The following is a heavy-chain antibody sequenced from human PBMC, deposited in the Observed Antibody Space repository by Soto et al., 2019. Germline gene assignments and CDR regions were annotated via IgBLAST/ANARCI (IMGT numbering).Heavy chain of an antibody. J-gene: IGHJ6*02. CDR3: ARGEIVRGFGVVTPPNYYYYGMDV. Sequence: GASVKVSCKASGGTFSSYAISWVRQAPGQGLEWMGGIIPIFGTANYAQKFQGRATITADESTSTAYMELSSLRSEDTAVYYCARGEIVRGFGVVTPPNYYYYGMDVWGQGTTVTVSS. V-gene: IGHV1-69*13. CDR1: GGTFSSYA. D-gene: IGHD3-3*01. CDR2: IIPIFGTA.